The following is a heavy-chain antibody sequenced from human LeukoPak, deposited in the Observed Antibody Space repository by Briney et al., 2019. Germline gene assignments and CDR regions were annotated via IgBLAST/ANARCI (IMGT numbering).Heavy chain of an antibody. J-gene: IGHJ5*02. D-gene: IGHD6-19*01. CDR3: ARQGYISGQGFRNNWFDP. Sequence: SETLSLTCTVSGGSISSSTYYWGWIRQPPGRGLEWIGTIFYSGSTYYNPSLKSRVTMSVDTSKNQFSLKLSSVTAADTAVYYCARQGYISGQGFRNNWFDPWGQGSLVTVSS. V-gene: IGHV4-39*01. CDR2: IFYSGST. CDR1: GGSISSSTYY.